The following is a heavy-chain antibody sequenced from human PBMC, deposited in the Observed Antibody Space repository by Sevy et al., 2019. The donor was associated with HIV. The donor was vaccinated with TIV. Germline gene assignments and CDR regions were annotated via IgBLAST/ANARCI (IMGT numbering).Heavy chain of an antibody. D-gene: IGHD6-19*01. CDR3: ATEPIAVADTSVDY. J-gene: IGHJ4*02. CDR2: IAYEGSNK. V-gene: IGHV3-30-3*01. CDR1: GFTFSSYA. Sequence: VGSLRLSCAASGFTFSSYAMHWVRQAPGNELEWVAVIAYEGSNKYYADSVKGRFTISRDNSKNTLYLQMNSLRAEDTAVYYCATEPIAVADTSVDYWGQGTLVTVSS.